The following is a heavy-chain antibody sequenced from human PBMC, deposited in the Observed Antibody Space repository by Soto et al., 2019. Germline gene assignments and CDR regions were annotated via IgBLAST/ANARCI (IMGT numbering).Heavy chain of an antibody. Sequence: GESLKISCKGSGYSFTSYWIGWVRQMPGKGLEWMGIIYPGDSDTRYSPSFQGQVTISADKSISTAYLQWSSLKASDTAMYYCARPFYYDSSGYYPSPRYYFDYWGQGTLVTVSS. CDR1: GYSFTSYW. CDR2: IYPGDSDT. J-gene: IGHJ4*02. CDR3: ARPFYYDSSGYYPSPRYYFDY. D-gene: IGHD3-22*01. V-gene: IGHV5-51*01.